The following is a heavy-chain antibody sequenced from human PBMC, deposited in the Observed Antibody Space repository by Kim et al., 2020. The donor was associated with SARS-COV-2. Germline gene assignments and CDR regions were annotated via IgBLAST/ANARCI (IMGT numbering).Heavy chain of an antibody. D-gene: IGHD2-2*02. CDR1: GGSFSGYY. J-gene: IGHJ6*02. Sequence: SETLSLTCAVYGGSFSGYYWIWIRQPPGKGLEWIGEINHSGSTNYNPSLKSRVTISVDTSKNQFSLKLSSVIAADTALYYCARGRAGVVPGVILGIGPHYDYYAMDVWGQGTTVTVSS. CDR2: INHSGST. CDR3: ARGRAGVVPGVILGIGPHYDYYAMDV. V-gene: IGHV4-34*01.